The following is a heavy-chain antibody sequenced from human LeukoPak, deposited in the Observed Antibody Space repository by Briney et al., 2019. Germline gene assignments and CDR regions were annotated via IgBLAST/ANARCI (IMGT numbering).Heavy chain of an antibody. J-gene: IGHJ4*02. CDR1: GGSISSGSYY. CDR3: ARDPGYSGYDWYFDY. D-gene: IGHD5-12*01. CDR2: IYTSGST. V-gene: IGHV4-61*02. Sequence: PSETLSLTCTVSGGSISSGSYYWSWIRQPSGKGLEWIGRIYTSGSTNYNPSLKSQVTISVDTSKNQFSLKLSSVTAADTAVYYCARDPGYSGYDWYFDYWGQGTLVTVSS.